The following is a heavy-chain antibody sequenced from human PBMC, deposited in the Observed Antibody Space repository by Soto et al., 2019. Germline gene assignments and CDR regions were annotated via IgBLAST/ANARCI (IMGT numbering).Heavy chain of an antibody. D-gene: IGHD3-3*01. J-gene: IGHJ4*02. CDR1: GYTFTEFD. CDR2: MNTNTGNT. Sequence: QVLLVQSGADVKKPGASVKVSCKTSGYTFTEFDINCVRQAPGQGLEWMGWMNTNTGNTGYAQKFQGRVTMTRDTSISTAYMELRRLRSEDKAVYYCARVVRFFGGHAGYWGQGTLVTGSS. CDR3: ARVVRFFGGHAGY. V-gene: IGHV1-8*01.